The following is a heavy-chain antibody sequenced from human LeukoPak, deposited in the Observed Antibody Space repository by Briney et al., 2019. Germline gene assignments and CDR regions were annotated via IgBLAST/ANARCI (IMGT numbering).Heavy chain of an antibody. D-gene: IGHD1-20*01. Sequence: SETLSLTCAVYGGSFSGFYWSWLRQPPGQGLEWIGEINHSGSTYYNPSLKSRITMSVDTSENQFPLRLSSVTAADTAMYYCARGGIIGTTNNWFDPWGQATLVTVSS. J-gene: IGHJ5*02. CDR2: INHSGST. CDR1: GGSFSGFY. V-gene: IGHV4-34*01. CDR3: ARGGIIGTTNNWFDP.